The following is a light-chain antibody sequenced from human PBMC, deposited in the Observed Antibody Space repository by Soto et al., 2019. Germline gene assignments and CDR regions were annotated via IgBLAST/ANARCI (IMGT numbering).Light chain of an antibody. CDR2: GAS. CDR1: QSVSSTY. CDR3: QQYDSPWT. J-gene: IGKJ1*01. Sequence: EIVLTQSPGTLSLSPGERATLSCRASQSVSSTYLAWYQHKPGQAPRLLIYGASTRATGIPDRFSGSGSGTDFTLTISRLEPEDFAVYYCQQYDSPWTFGQGTKVEVK. V-gene: IGKV3-20*01.